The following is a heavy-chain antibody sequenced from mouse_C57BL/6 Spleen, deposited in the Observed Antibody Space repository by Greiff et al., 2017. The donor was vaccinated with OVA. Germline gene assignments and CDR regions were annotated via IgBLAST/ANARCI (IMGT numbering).Heavy chain of an antibody. CDR3: ARRGYYYGSSYPYFDV. J-gene: IGHJ1*03. CDR1: GYAFSSYW. CDR2: IYPGDGDT. Sequence: QVQLQQSGAELVKPGASVKISCKASGYAFSSYWMNWVKQRPGKGLEWIGQIYPGDGDTNYNGKFKGKATLTADKSSSTAYMQLSSLTSEDSAVYFCARRGYYYGSSYPYFDVWGTGTTVTVSS. D-gene: IGHD1-1*01. V-gene: IGHV1-80*01.